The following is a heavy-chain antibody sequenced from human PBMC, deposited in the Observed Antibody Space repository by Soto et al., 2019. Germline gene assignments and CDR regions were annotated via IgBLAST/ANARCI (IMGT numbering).Heavy chain of an antibody. J-gene: IGHJ5*02. V-gene: IGHV1-8*01. CDR2: MNPDSGNT. CDR3: ARRRGSNGWFDL. CDR1: GYTFINYD. Sequence: ASVNVSCKASGYTFINYDINWVRQAPGQGLEWVGWMNPDSGNTGYAQNFQGRVTMTGNTSISSVYMELSSLTSEDTAVYYCARRRGSNGWFDLWGQGTLVTVSS. D-gene: IGHD2-8*01.